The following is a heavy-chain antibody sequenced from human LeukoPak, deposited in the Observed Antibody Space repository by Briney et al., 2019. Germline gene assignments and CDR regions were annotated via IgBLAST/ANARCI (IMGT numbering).Heavy chain of an antibody. CDR1: GFTFDDYA. CDR3: AKGWHTYCSSTSCYTKSYFDY. Sequence: GRSLRLSCAASGFTFDDYAMHWVRQAPGKGLEWVSGISWNSGSIGYADSVKGRFTISRDNAKNSLDLQMSSLRAEDTAVYYCAKGWHTYCSSTSCYTKSYFDYWGQGTLVTVSS. V-gene: IGHV3-9*01. CDR2: ISWNSGSI. D-gene: IGHD2-2*02. J-gene: IGHJ4*02.